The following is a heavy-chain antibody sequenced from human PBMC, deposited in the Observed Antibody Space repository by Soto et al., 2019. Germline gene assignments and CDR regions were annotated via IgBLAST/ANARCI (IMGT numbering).Heavy chain of an antibody. CDR3: ARVPYWSGYYWPDDYYYGMDV. V-gene: IGHV4-34*01. J-gene: IGHJ6*02. D-gene: IGHD3-3*01. Sequence: SETLSLTCAVYVGAFSGYSGRWIRQPPGQGLERFWEINHSGSTNYNPSLKSRVTISVDTSKNQFSLKLSSVTAADTAVYYCARVPYWSGYYWPDDYYYGMDVWGQGTTVTVSS. CDR2: INHSGST. CDR1: VGAFSGYS.